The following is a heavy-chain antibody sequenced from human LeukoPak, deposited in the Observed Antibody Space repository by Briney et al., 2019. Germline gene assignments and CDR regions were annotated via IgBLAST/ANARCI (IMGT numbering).Heavy chain of an antibody. V-gene: IGHV4-39*01. CDR1: GGSISSSSNY. Sequence: SETLSLTCTVSGGSISSSSNYWGWVRQPPGKGLEWSGTVYSTGSTTYSTPSLKSRATISVDTSKTQSSLKLSSVTAADTAVCYCARHEEEDGYNAKTIDYWGQGTLVTVSS. CDR2: VYSTGSTT. J-gene: IGHJ4*02. CDR3: ARHEEEDGYNAKTIDY. D-gene: IGHD5-24*01.